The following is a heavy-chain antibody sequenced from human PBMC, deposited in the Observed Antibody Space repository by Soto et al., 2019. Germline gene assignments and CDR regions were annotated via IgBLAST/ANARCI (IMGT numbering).Heavy chain of an antibody. V-gene: IGHV3-15*07. CDR1: GFTFSNAW. Sequence: GGSLRLSCEASGFTFSNAWMNWVRQAPGKGLEWVGRIKSQTDGGTTDYAAPVKGRFTISRDDSDNTLYLQMNSLKTEDTAVYYCNTEDTVSTLRSYDYWGQGTLVTVSS. J-gene: IGHJ4*02. D-gene: IGHD5-18*01. CDR2: IKSQTDGGTT. CDR3: NTEDTVSTLRSYDY.